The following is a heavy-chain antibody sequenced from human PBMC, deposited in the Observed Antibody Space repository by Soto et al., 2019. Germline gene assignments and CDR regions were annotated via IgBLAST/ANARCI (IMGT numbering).Heavy chain of an antibody. CDR2: IYYSGST. Sequence: PSETLSLTCTVSGGAISSYYWSWIRQPPGKGREWIGYIYYSGSTNYNPSLKSRVTISVDTSKNQSSLTLSSVTAADTAVYYCARHFCSGGSCYSSWFEPWGQGTLVTVSS. V-gene: IGHV4-59*08. CDR3: ARHFCSGGSCYSSWFEP. D-gene: IGHD2-15*01. CDR1: GGAISSYY. J-gene: IGHJ5*02.